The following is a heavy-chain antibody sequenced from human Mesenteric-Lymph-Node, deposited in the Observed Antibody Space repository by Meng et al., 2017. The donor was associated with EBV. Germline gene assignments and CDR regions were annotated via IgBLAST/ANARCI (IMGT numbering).Heavy chain of an antibody. Sequence: QGQREQGRAGLVDHAEPVSRRGEDSGSSLSGCNWSWIRQHPGKGLENIGEISKGGDTTYNPSLKGRVTISVDRSRNQFSLKMASVTAADTAVYYCARGAIFGIVITYFDYWSQGTLVTVSS. J-gene: IGHJ4*02. V-gene: IGHV4-34*01. CDR1: GSSLSGCN. CDR3: ARGAIFGIVITYFDY. CDR2: ISKGGDT. D-gene: IGHD3-3*02.